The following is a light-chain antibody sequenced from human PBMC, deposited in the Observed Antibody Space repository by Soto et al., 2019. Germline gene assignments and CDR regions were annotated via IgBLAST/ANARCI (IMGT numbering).Light chain of an antibody. CDR1: QSVSRN. CDR3: QHYNNWPPLT. J-gene: IGKJ4*01. V-gene: IGKV3-15*01. CDR2: GAY. Sequence: EIVMTQSPATLSVSPWERATRSCRASQSVSRNLAWDQQKPGQAPRLLIYGAYTRATGIPARFSGSGSGTEFTLTISSLQSEDFAVYYFQHYNNWPPLTFGGGTKVEIK.